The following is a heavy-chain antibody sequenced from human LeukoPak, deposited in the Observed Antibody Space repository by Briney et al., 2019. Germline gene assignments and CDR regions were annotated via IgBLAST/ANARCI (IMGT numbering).Heavy chain of an antibody. J-gene: IGHJ6*02. CDR1: GFTFSSYS. V-gene: IGHV3-21*01. CDR3: ARGGGRDYDSSGYYYVNYYYYGMDV. CDR2: ISSSSSYI. D-gene: IGHD3-22*01. Sequence: AGGSLRLSCAASGFTFSSYSMNWVRQAPGKGLEWVSSISSSSSYIYYADSVKGRFTISRDNAKNSLYLQMNSLRAEDTAVYYCARGGGRDYDSSGYYYVNYYYYGMDVWGQGTTVTVSS.